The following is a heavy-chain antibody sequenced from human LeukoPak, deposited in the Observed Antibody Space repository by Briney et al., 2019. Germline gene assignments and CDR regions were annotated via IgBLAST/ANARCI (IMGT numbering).Heavy chain of an antibody. Sequence: PGGSLRLSCSASGFTFSSYGMHWVRQAPGKGLEYVSAISSNGGSTYYADSVKARFTISRDNSKNTLYLQMSSLRAEDTAVYYCARAQRVRQLVAGDYFDYWGQGTLHSVSP. J-gene: IGHJ4*02. V-gene: IGHV3-64D*06. D-gene: IGHD6-6*01. CDR2: ISSNGGST. CDR3: ARAQRVRQLVAGDYFDY. CDR1: GFTFSSYG.